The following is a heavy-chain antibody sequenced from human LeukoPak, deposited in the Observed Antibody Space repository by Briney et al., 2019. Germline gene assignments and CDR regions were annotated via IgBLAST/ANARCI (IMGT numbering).Heavy chain of an antibody. V-gene: IGHV4-39*01. D-gene: IGHD6-13*01. J-gene: IGHJ5*02. CDR2: IYYSGST. CDR1: GGSISSSSYY. CDR3: ARHLYSSSMYGWFDP. Sequence: PSETLSLTCTVSGGSISSSSYYWGWIRQPPGKGLGWIGSIYYSGSTYYNPSLKSRVTISVDTSKNQFSLKLSSVTAADTAVYYCARHLYSSSMYGWFDPWGQGTLVTVSS.